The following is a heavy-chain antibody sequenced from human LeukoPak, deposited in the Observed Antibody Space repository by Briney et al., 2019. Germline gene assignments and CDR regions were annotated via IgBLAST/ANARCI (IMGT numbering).Heavy chain of an antibody. CDR1: GGSFSGYY. J-gene: IGHJ4*02. Sequence: PSETLSLTCAVYGGSFSGYYWSWIRQPPGKGVEWIGEINHSGSTNYYPSLKSRVTISVDTSKNQFSLKLSSVTAADTAVYYCARHSTFFGVVIIKGRVRGPFDYWGQGTLVTVSS. CDR2: INHSGST. D-gene: IGHD3-3*01. V-gene: IGHV4-34*01. CDR3: ARHSTFFGVVIIKGRVRGPFDY.